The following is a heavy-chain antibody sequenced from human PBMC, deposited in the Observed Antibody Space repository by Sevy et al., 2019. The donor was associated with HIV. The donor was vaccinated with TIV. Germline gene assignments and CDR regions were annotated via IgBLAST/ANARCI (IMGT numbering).Heavy chain of an antibody. V-gene: IGHV3-21*01. J-gene: IGHJ4*02. CDR2: ISSSSSYI. CDR3: ARDMSGGGYYFDY. D-gene: IGHD3-10*02. Sequence: GGSLRLSCAASEFTFSSYSMNWVRQAPGKGLEWVSSISSSSSYIYYADSVKGRFTISRDNAKNSLYLQMNSLRAEDTAVYYCARDMSGGGYYFDYWGQGTLVTVSS. CDR1: EFTFSSYS.